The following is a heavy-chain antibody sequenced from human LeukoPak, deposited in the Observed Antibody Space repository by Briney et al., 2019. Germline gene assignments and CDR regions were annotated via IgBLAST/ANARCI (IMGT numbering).Heavy chain of an antibody. Sequence: GGSLRLSCAASGFTFDDYAMHWVRQAPGKGLEWVSGISWNSGSIGYADSVKGRFTISRDNAKNSLYLQMNSLRAEDTAVYYCASGRFRRSHFDYWGQGTLVTVSS. V-gene: IGHV3-9*01. CDR3: ASGRFRRSHFDY. J-gene: IGHJ4*02. CDR1: GFTFDDYA. CDR2: ISWNSGSI. D-gene: IGHD3-10*01.